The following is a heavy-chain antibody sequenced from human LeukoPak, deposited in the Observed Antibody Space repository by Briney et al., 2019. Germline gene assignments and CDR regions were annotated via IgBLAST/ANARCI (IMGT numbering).Heavy chain of an antibody. CDR1: GFTFSNYW. CDR2: IKEDGSEK. D-gene: IGHD6-13*01. J-gene: IGHJ4*02. Sequence: GGSLRLSCAASGFTFSNYWMSWVRQAPGKGLEWVANIKEDGSEKYYVDSVKGRFTISRDNARNSLYLQMNSLRAENTAVYYCASGRQLGYWGQGTLVTVSS. V-gene: IGHV3-7*01. CDR3: ASGRQLGY.